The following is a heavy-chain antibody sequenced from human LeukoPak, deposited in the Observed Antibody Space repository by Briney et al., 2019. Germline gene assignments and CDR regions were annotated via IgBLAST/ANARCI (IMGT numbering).Heavy chain of an antibody. D-gene: IGHD5-24*01. V-gene: IGHV1-18*01. CDR1: GYTFTSYG. J-gene: IGHJ4*02. CDR3: ARARGTITGGYFDY. Sequence: APVKVSCKASGYTFTSYGISWVRQAPGQGLEWMGWISAYNGNTNYAQKLQGRVTMTTDTSTSTAYMELRSLRSDDTAVYYCARARGTITGGYFDYWGQGTLVTVSS. CDR2: ISAYNGNT.